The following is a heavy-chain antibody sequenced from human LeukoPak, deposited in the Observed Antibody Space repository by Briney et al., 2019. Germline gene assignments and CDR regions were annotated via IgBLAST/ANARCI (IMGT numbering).Heavy chain of an antibody. CDR1: GGSISSGGYS. D-gene: IGHD3-22*01. CDR2: IYHSGST. J-gene: IGHJ4*02. V-gene: IGHV4-30-2*01. Sequence: PSETLSLTCAVSGGSISSGGYSWSWIRQPPGKGLEWIGYIYHSGSTYYNPSLKSRVTISVDRSKNQFSLKLSSVTAADTAVYYCARGASSGYPLSFDYWGQGTLVTVSS. CDR3: ARGASSGYPLSFDY.